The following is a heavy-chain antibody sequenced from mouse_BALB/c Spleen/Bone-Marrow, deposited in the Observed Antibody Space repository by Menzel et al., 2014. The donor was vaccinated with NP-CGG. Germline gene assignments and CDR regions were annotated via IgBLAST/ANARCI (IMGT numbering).Heavy chain of an antibody. V-gene: IGHV1-18*01. CDR2: INPYNGGT. D-gene: IGHD1-1*01. CDR3: ARWDCYGYDMDY. J-gene: IGHJ4*01. Sequence: VHLQQLGPELVKPGASMMIPCKASGYSFTGYIMNWVKQSHGKNLEWIGLINPYNGGTSYNQKFKGEATLTVDKSSSTAYMELLSLTSEDSAVYYCARWDCYGYDMDYWGQGTTVTVSS. CDR1: GYSFTGYI.